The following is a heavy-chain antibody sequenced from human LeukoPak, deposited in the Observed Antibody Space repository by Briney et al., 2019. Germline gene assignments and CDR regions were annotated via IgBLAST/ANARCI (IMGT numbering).Heavy chain of an antibody. Sequence: PSGTLSLTCTVSGGSIRSSAYYWGWIRLPPGKGLEWIGGIFYSRSGSTYYSPSLKSRVTVSVDTSMNQFYLKLSSVTAVETAVYFCAGSSRRWHFDLWGRGTLVAVSS. CDR3: AGSSRRWHFDL. J-gene: IGHJ2*01. V-gene: IGHV4-39*01. D-gene: IGHD2-2*01. CDR1: GGSIRSSAYY. CDR2: IFYSRSGST.